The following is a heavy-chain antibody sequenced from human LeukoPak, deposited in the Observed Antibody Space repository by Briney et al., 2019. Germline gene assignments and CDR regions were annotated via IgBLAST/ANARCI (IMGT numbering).Heavy chain of an antibody. Sequence: ASVKVSCKASGYTFTGYYMHWVQQAPGQGLEWMGRINPNSGGTNYAQKFQGRVTMTRDTSISTAYMELSRLRSDDTAVYYCARVTGGSYYAFDYWGQGTLVTVSS. CDR2: INPNSGGT. J-gene: IGHJ4*02. D-gene: IGHD1-26*01. CDR3: ARVTGGSYYAFDY. CDR1: GYTFTGYY. V-gene: IGHV1-2*06.